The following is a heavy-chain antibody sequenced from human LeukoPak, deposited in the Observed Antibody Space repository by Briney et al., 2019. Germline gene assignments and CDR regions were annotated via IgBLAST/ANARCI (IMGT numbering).Heavy chain of an antibody. J-gene: IGHJ4*02. Sequence: GGSLRLSCAASGFRFSGYWMTWVRQAPGKGLEWVANIKGDGSETSYVTSVRGRFTISRDNAKNSLYLQMNSLRAEDTAVFYCARDQYDTWSRRGNFDSWGQGTLVIVSS. V-gene: IGHV3-7*03. CDR3: ARDQYDTWSRRGNFDS. CDR1: GFRFSGYW. D-gene: IGHD3/OR15-3a*01. CDR2: IKGDGSET.